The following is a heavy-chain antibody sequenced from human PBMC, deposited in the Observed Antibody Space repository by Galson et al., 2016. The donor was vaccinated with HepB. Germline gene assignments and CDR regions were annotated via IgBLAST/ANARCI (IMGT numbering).Heavy chain of an antibody. CDR3: ARQCGGDCFSQGRYWYRDL. D-gene: IGHD2-21*02. J-gene: IGHJ2*01. V-gene: IGHV5-51*01. CDR2: IYPGDSDT. CDR1: GYNFNDYW. Sequence: QSGAEVKKPGESLRISCKGSGYNFNDYWIGWVRQMPGKGLEWMGIIYPGDSDTTYSPSFQGQVTISVDKSISTALLQWSSLQASDTAIYYCARQCGGDCFSQGRYWYRDLWGRGTLVTVSS.